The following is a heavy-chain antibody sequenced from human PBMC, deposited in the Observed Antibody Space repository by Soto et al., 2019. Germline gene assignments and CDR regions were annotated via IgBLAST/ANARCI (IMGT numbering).Heavy chain of an antibody. Sequence: ASVKVSCKASGYTFTSYDINWVRQATGQGLEWMGWMNPNSGNTGYAQKFQGRVTMTRNTSISTAYMELSSLRSEDTAVYYCASTGVFCGGDCYSYYYYYMDVWGKGTTVTVSS. V-gene: IGHV1-8*01. D-gene: IGHD2-21*01. CDR1: GYTFTSYD. CDR3: ASTGVFCGGDCYSYYYYYMDV. J-gene: IGHJ6*03. CDR2: MNPNSGNT.